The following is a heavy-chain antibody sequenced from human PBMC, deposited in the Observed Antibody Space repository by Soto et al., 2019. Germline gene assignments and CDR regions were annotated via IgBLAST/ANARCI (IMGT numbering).Heavy chain of an antibody. CDR1: GFIFSTYG. D-gene: IGHD1-26*01. Sequence: QVQLVESGGGVVQTGRSLRLSCAASGFIFSTYGMHWVRQAPGKGLEWVAVIWYDGSNKYYADSVRGRFTISRDNSKNTLFLQLNSLRAEDTAVYYCARAVGPFDYWGQGTLVTVSS. V-gene: IGHV3-33*01. CDR2: IWYDGSNK. CDR3: ARAVGPFDY. J-gene: IGHJ4*02.